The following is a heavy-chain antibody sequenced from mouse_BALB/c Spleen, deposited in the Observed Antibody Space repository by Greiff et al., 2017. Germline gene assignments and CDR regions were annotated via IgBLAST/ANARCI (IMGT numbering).Heavy chain of an antibody. CDR1: GYTFTSYV. V-gene: IGHV1-14*01. J-gene: IGHJ3*01. CDR3: ARGTSYGNPFAY. CDR2: INPYNDGT. D-gene: IGHD2-10*01. Sequence: EVKLVESGPELVKPGASVKMSCKASGYTFTSYVMHWVKQKPGQGLEWIGYINPYNDGTKYNEKFKGKATLTSDKSSSTAYMELSSLTSEDSAVYYGARGTSYGNPFAYWGQGTLVTVSA.